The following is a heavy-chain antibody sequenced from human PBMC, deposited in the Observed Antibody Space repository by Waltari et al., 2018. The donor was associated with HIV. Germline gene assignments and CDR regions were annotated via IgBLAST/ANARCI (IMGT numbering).Heavy chain of an antibody. D-gene: IGHD2-2*01. V-gene: IGHV3-7*01. CDR1: GFMFTSYW. CDR2: REQDGSEK. Sequence: EVLLVESGGGLVQPGGSLRLSCTASGFMFTSYWMSWVRQAPGKGLEWVPNREQDGSEKYYVDSVKGRFTISRDNAKNSLYLQMNSLRAEDTAMYYCATSRTFDYWGQGTLVTVSS. J-gene: IGHJ4*02. CDR3: ATSRTFDY.